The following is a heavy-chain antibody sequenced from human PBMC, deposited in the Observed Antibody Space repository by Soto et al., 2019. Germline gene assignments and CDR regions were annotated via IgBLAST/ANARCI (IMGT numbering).Heavy chain of an antibody. CDR2: INAGNGNT. D-gene: IGHD3-3*01. V-gene: IGHV1-3*01. J-gene: IGHJ4*02. CDR1: GYTFTSYA. Sequence: ASVKVSCKASGYTFTSYAMHWVRQAPGQRLEWMGWINAGNGNTKYSQKFQGRVTITRDTSASTAYMELSSLRSEDTAVYYCAREGGRITIFGVVIPNPYYFDYWGQGTLVTVSS. CDR3: AREGGRITIFGVVIPNPYYFDY.